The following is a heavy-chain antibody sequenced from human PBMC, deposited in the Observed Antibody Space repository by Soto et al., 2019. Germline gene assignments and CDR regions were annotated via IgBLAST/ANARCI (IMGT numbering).Heavy chain of an antibody. CDR1: GFTVSSNY. J-gene: IGHJ6*02. Sequence: PXVSLRLSCAASGFTVSSNYMSGVRQAPGKGLEWVSVIYSGGSTYYADSVKGRFTISRDNSKNTLYLQMNSLRAEDTAVYYCARKYSSSWFPDCYYGMDVWGQGTTVTVSS. V-gene: IGHV3-53*01. D-gene: IGHD6-13*01. CDR2: IYSGGST. CDR3: ARKYSSSWFPDCYYGMDV.